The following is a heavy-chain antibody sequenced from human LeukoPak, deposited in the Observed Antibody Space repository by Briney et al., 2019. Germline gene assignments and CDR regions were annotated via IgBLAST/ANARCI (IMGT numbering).Heavy chain of an antibody. CDR2: ISSSSSYI. J-gene: IGHJ6*02. D-gene: IGHD1-26*01. CDR3: ARGEWELLGGMDV. V-gene: IGHV3-21*01. CDR1: GFTFSSYS. Sequence: GGSLRLSCAASGFTFSSYSMNWVRQAPGKGLEWVSSISSSSSYIYYADSVKGRFTISRDNAKNSLYLQMNSLRAEDTAVYHCARGEWELLGGMDVWGQGTTVTVSS.